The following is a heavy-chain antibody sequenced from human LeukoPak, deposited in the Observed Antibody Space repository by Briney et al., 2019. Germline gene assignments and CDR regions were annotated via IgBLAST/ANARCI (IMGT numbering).Heavy chain of an antibody. CDR2: VYYSGST. D-gene: IGHD3-22*01. V-gene: IGHV4-39*01. J-gene: IGHJ6*03. CDR3: TRSSGYYGGDMDV. CDR1: SGSISISGYC. Sequence: SETLPLTCTVPSGSISISGYCWGWIRQPPGKGLEWIGSVYYSGSTYYNPSLKSRVTISVDASKNQFSLKLSSVTAADTAIYYCTRSSGYYGGDMDVWGKGTTVTVSS.